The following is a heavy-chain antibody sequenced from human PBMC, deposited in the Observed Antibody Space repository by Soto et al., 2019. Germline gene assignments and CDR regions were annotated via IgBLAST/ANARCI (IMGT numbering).Heavy chain of an antibody. CDR1: GGSLSRGTYS. CDR2: IYHSGIT. J-gene: IGHJ4*02. D-gene: IGHD6-19*01. V-gene: IGHV4-30-2*01. CDR3: ARGVAGFFDY. Sequence: ASETLSPTRAVSGGSLSRGTYSWGWIRQPPGKGLEWIGYIYHSGITYYNPSLKSRVTMSVDRSKNQFSLNLTSVTAADTAVFYCARGVAGFFDYWGQGTLVTVSS.